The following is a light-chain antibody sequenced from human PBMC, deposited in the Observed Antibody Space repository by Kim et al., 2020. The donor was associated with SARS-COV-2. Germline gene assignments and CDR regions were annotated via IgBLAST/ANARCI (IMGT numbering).Light chain of an antibody. Sequence: SYELTQPPSVSVSPGQTASITCSGDKLGNKYACWYQQKPGQPPVLVIYQDIRRPSGIPERFSGSNSGNTATLTISGTQTKDEADYYCQAWDSSTVVFGGGTQLTVL. CDR1: KLGNKY. J-gene: IGLJ2*01. V-gene: IGLV3-1*01. CDR2: QDI. CDR3: QAWDSSTVV.